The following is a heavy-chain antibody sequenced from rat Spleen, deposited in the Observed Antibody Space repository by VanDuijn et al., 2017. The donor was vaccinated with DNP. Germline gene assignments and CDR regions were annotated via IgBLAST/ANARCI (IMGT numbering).Heavy chain of an antibody. J-gene: IGHJ2*01. V-gene: IGHV5-31*01. CDR3: TTWGS. CDR1: GFTFNNYW. CDR2: ISSSGGNT. Sequence: EVHLVESGGGLVQPGRSLKLSCVASGFTFNNYWMTWIRQVPGKGLDWVASISSSGGNTYYPDSVKGRFTISRDNAKNTLYLQMNSLRSEDTATYYCTTWGSWGQGVMVTVSS. D-gene: IGHD1-7*01.